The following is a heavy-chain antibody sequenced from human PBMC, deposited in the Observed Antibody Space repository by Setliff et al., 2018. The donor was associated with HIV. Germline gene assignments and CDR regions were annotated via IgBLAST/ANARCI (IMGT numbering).Heavy chain of an antibody. V-gene: IGHV4-39*07. CDR1: GDSISSTTYY. Sequence: PSETLSLTCAVSGDSISSTTYYWGWIRQPPGKGLEWIGSSYYDNNVDHNPSLKGRISISLDTSKNQFSLRLSSATAADTAVYYCARVHYNLWTSYFWEHVQLHPWGQGTHWSAFDIWGQGTMVTVSS. J-gene: IGHJ3*02. CDR2: SYYDNNV. CDR3: ARVHYNLWTSYFWEHVQLHPWGQGTHWSAFDI. D-gene: IGHD1-26*01.